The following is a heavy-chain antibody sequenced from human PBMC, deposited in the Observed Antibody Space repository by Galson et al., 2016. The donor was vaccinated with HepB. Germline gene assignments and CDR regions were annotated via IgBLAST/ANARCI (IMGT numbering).Heavy chain of an antibody. D-gene: IGHD6-19*01. CDR3: ARPGSSAWHGGLAY. V-gene: IGHV4-39*01. CDR2: NYWSGSS. J-gene: IGHJ4*02. Sequence: ETLSLTCSVSGGSISSSPYYWGWIRQPPGKGLAWIGSNYWSGSSYYKPSPKSRVTISVDTSTNQFSLKLTSVTAADAAVYYCARPGSSAWHGGLAYWGQGTLVTVSS. CDR1: GGSISSSPYY.